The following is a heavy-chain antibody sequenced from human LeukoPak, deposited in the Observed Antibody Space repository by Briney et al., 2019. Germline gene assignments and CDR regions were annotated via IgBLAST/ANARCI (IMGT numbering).Heavy chain of an antibody. J-gene: IGHJ6*02. D-gene: IGHD3-10*01. CDR2: ISSSSSTI. CDR3: ARGRVWFGELFYYYGMDV. V-gene: IGHV3-48*04. CDR1: GINISSYG. Sequence: GGSLRLSCATSGINISSYGMHWVRQAPGKGLEWVSYISSSSSTIYYADSVKGRFTISRDNAKNSLYLQMNSLRAEDTAVYYCARGRVWFGELFYYYGMDVWGQGTTVTVSS.